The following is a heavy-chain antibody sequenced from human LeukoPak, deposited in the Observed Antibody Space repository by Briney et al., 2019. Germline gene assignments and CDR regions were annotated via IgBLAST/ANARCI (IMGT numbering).Heavy chain of an antibody. Sequence: GGSLRLSCEASGFTFRSFSMNWVRQAPGKGLEWVAVIWYDGSNKYYADSVKGRFTLSRDNSKKTLYLQMNSLRAEDTAVYYCAKRNSGNYFDDWGQGSLVTVSS. D-gene: IGHD1-26*01. CDR3: AKRNSGNYFDD. V-gene: IGHV3-33*06. CDR2: IWYDGSNK. CDR1: GFTFRSFS. J-gene: IGHJ4*02.